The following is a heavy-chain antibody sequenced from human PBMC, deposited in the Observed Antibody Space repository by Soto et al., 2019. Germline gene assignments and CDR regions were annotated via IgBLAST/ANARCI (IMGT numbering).Heavy chain of an antibody. CDR2: ISSSSSYI. V-gene: IGHV3-21*01. D-gene: IGHD3-3*01. CDR3: ARDQGAIFGVVTPFQFLVDV. Sequence: GGSLRLSCAASGFTFSSYSMNWVRQAPGKGLEWVSSISSSSSYIYYADSVKGRFTISRDNAKNSLYLQMNSLRAEDTAVYYCARDQGAIFGVVTPFQFLVDVWGKGTTVTVSS. CDR1: GFTFSSYS. J-gene: IGHJ6*04.